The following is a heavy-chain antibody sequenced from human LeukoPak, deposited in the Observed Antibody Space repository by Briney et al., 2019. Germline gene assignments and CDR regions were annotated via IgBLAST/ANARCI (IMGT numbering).Heavy chain of an antibody. J-gene: IGHJ6*03. CDR3: ARDRFDDSSGYYYHYYYYMDV. CDR1: GGSIISSSYY. CDR2: IYYFGNT. Sequence: SETLSLTCTVSGGSIISSSYYWGWVRQPPGKGLEWIGSIYYFGNTDYNPSLKSRVPISQYTSKNQFSLRLSSVTAADTAVYYCARDRFDDSSGYYYHYYYYMDVWGKGTTVTVSS. D-gene: IGHD3-22*01. V-gene: IGHV4-39*07.